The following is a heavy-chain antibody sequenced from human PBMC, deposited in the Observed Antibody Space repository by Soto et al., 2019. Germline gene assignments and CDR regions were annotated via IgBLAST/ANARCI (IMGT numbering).Heavy chain of an antibody. D-gene: IGHD6-13*01. Sequence: QVQLVQSGAEVKKPGSSVKVACTASGGTFNSYAISWVRQAPGQGREWMGGIIPIFNTTNYAQKFQGRVRMTADKSTDTAYMELSSLTSEDTAVYFCATQQQLATFDYWGQGTLVSVSS. J-gene: IGHJ4*02. CDR3: ATQQQLATFDY. CDR1: GGTFNSYA. CDR2: IIPIFNTT. V-gene: IGHV1-69*06.